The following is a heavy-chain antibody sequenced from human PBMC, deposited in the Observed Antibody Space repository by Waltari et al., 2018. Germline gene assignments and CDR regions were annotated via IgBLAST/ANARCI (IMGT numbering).Heavy chain of an antibody. Sequence: QLQLQESGPGLVKPSETLSLTCTVSGCSISSISSYWGWIRQPPGKGLEWIGTTHYSGSQYYNPALQGRVTIAGDTSKSQFSLRLSSVTAADTAVYYCARHEWFGELTNNWFDPWGRGTLVTVSS. CDR2: THYSGSQ. CDR3: ARHEWFGELTNNWFDP. J-gene: IGHJ5*02. D-gene: IGHD3-10*01. CDR1: GCSISSISSY. V-gene: IGHV4-39*01.